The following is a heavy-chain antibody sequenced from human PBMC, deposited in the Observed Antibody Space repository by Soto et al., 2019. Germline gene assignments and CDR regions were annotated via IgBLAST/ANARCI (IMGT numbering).Heavy chain of an antibody. CDR3: GRYDTILGTNEVDN. Sequence: QVHLEQSSGEVKKPGASVRVSCKASGYNFTNYAITWVRQAPGQGLQWMGWISIHSGYTYYTQSLRGRLTMTKDTSTPTAYMELRSLTSDDTAVYYCGRYDTILGTNEVDNWGQGTPVTVS. J-gene: IGHJ4*02. CDR1: GYNFTNYA. CDR2: ISIHSGYT. D-gene: IGHD3-3*01. V-gene: IGHV1-18*04.